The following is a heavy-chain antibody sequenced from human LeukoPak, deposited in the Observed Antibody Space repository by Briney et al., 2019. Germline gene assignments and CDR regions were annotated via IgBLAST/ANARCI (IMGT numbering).Heavy chain of an antibody. CDR3: AKFRFGGLDH. CDR2: ISGGSEST. J-gene: IGHJ4*02. CDR1: GFSFSTYA. V-gene: IGHV3-23*01. Sequence: GGSLSLSCAASGFSFSTYAMSWVRLAPGKGLEWVSFISGGSESTHYADSVKRRFTISRDNSKDTLYLQMNSLRGEDTAVYYCAKFRFGGLDHWGQGALVTVSS. D-gene: IGHD3-16*01.